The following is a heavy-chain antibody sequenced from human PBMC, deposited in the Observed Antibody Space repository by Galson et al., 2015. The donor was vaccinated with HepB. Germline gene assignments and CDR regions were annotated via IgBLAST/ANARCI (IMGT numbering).Heavy chain of an antibody. Sequence: CAISGDSVSSNSATWNWIRQSPSRGLEWLGRTYYRSKWSYDYAPSVKSRITINPDTSKNQFSLLLNSVTPEDTAVYYCVRGGALGGRLWDFWGQGTLVTVSS. CDR1: GDSVSSNSAT. V-gene: IGHV6-1*01. CDR2: TYYRSKWSY. D-gene: IGHD2-21*01. J-gene: IGHJ4*02. CDR3: VRGGALGGRLWDF.